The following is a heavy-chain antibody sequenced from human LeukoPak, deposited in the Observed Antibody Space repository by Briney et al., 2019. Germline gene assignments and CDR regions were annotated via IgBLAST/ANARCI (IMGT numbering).Heavy chain of an antibody. CDR2: IYHSGST. D-gene: IGHD3-10*01. V-gene: IGHV4-34*01. CDR1: GFTFSDYY. Sequence: GSLRLSCAASGFTFSDYYMSWIRQPPGKGLEWIGQIYHSGSTNYNPSLKSRLTISVDTSKNQFSLKLSSVTAADTAVYYCARVGKGKSFGEVLKGRMKTNWFDPWGQGTLVTVSS. J-gene: IGHJ5*02. CDR3: ARVGKGKSFGEVLKGRMKTNWFDP.